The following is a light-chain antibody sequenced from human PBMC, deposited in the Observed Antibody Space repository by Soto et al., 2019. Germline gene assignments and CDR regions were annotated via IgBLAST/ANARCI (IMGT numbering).Light chain of an antibody. CDR3: QQYGSSPLIT. CDR1: QRVINHQ. CDR2: GVS. V-gene: IGKV3-20*01. J-gene: IGKJ5*01. Sequence: EIVLTQSPGILSLSPGERATLSCRASQRVINHQLAWYQQKPGQAPKFLIYGVSSRATGIPDRFSGSGSGTDFTLTISRLEPEDFAVYHCQQYGSSPLITFGQGTRLEIK.